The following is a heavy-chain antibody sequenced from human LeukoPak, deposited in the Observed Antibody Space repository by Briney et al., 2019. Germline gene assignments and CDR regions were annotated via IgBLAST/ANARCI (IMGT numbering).Heavy chain of an antibody. D-gene: IGHD6-6*01. J-gene: IGHJ3*02. CDR2: IFPGDFET. V-gene: IGHV5-51*01. Sequence: GESLKISCEASGYSFTNYWIGWVRQMPGKGLEWMGIIFPGDFETRYSPSFQGQVTISADKSISTAYLQWSSLKASDTAIYYCARQEQLAYDAFDIWGQGTMVTVSS. CDR3: ARQEQLAYDAFDI. CDR1: GYSFTNYW.